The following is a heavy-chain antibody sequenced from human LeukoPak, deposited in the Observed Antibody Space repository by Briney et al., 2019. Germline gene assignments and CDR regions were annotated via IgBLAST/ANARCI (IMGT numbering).Heavy chain of an antibody. Sequence: SETLSLTCAVYGGSFSGYYWSWIRQPPGKGLEWIGEISHSGSTNYNPSLKSRVTISVDTSKNQFSLKLSAVTAADTAVYYCASQYDILTGPSFDYWGQGTLVTVSS. CDR2: ISHSGST. J-gene: IGHJ4*02. D-gene: IGHD3-9*01. CDR3: ASQYDILTGPSFDY. V-gene: IGHV4-34*01. CDR1: GGSFSGYY.